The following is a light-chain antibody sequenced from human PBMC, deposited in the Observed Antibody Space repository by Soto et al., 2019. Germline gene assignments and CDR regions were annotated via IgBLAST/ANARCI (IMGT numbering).Light chain of an antibody. V-gene: IGKV3-11*01. Sequence: EIVMTQSPATLSLSPGERATLSCRASQSVGTYLAWYQQKPGQAPMLLIYDSSKRATDIPARFSGSGSGTDFTLTISGLEPEDFAVYYCQQRSIWPPAFGGGTKVEIK. CDR3: QQRSIWPPA. CDR2: DSS. J-gene: IGKJ4*01. CDR1: QSVGTY.